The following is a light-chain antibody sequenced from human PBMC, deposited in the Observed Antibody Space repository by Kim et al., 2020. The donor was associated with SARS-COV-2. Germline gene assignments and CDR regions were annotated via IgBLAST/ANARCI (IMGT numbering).Light chain of an antibody. J-gene: IGLJ1*01. CDR3: NSRDSSGTHYV. V-gene: IGLV3-19*01. CDR1: SLRSYY. CDR2: GKN. Sequence: SSELTQDPAVSVALGQTVRITCQGDSLRSYYASWYQQKPGQAPLLVIYGKNNRPSGIPDRFSGSSSGNTASLTITGAQAEDEADYYCNSRDSSGTHYVFG.